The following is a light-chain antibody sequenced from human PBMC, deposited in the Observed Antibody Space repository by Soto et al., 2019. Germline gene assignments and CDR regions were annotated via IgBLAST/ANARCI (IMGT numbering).Light chain of an antibody. J-gene: IGLJ2*01. V-gene: IGLV1-47*01. CDR1: ISNIGSNF. Sequence: QSVLTQPPSASGTPGQRVTISCSGSISNIGSNFIYWYQQLPGTAPKLLIYRNNERPSGVPDRFSGSKPGTSASLAISGLRSEDEADYHCAAWDDSLSGVVFGGGTKLTVL. CDR2: RNN. CDR3: AAWDDSLSGVV.